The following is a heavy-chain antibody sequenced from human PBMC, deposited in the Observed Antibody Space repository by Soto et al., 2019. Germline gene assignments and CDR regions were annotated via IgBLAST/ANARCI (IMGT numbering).Heavy chain of an antibody. CDR1: GFTFSSYG. CDR3: AKYRRHATPYRALDY. CDR2: ISYDGSNK. V-gene: IGHV3-30*18. D-gene: IGHD1-26*01. J-gene: IGHJ4*02. Sequence: QVQLVESGGGVVQPGRSLRLSCAASGFTFSSYGMHWVRQAPGTGLEWVAVISYDGSNKYYADSVKGRFTISRDNSKNTLYLQMNSLRAEDTAVYYCAKYRRHATPYRALDYWGQGTLVTVSS.